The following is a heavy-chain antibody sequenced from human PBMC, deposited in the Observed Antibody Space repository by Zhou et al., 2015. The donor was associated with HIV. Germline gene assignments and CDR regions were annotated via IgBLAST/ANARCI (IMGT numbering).Heavy chain of an antibody. V-gene: IGHV1-69*12. Sequence: QVQLVQSGAEVKKPGSSVKVSCKASGGTFSSYAISWVRQAPGQGLEWMGGIIPIFGTANYAQKFQGRVTITADESTSTAYMELSSLRSEDTAVYYCARDGVVPAASSPRYNWFDPWGQGTLVTVSS. J-gene: IGHJ5*02. CDR3: ARDGVVPAASSPRYNWFDP. D-gene: IGHD2-2*01. CDR1: GGTFSSYA. CDR2: IIPIFGTA.